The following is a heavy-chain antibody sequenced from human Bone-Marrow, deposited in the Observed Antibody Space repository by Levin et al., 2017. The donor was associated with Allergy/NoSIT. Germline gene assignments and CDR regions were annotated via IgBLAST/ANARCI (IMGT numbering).Heavy chain of an antibody. CDR2: FDPADRET. CDR1: GNTLTELS. Sequence: ASVKVSCKVSGNTLTELSMHWVRQTAGKGLEWLGGFDPADRETIYAQKFQGRVTMTEDSSTDTAYMDLSSLRSEDTAVYYCASSGSGTYYALHYWGQGTLVTVSS. D-gene: IGHD3-10*01. CDR3: ASSGSGTYYALHY. V-gene: IGHV1-24*01. J-gene: IGHJ4*02.